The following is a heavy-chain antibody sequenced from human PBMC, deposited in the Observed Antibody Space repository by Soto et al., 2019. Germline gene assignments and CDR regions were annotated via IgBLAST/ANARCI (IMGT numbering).Heavy chain of an antibody. CDR3: ARGSFGGVIVQGQAFDI. CDR1: GYTFTSYA. D-gene: IGHD3-16*02. V-gene: IGHV1-3*01. CDR2: INAGNGNT. Sequence: ASVKVSCKASGYTFTSYAMHWVRQAPGQRLEWMGWINAGNGNTKYSQKFQGRVTITRDTSASTAYMELSSLRSEDTAVYYCARGSFGGVIVQGQAFDIWGQGTMVT. J-gene: IGHJ3*02.